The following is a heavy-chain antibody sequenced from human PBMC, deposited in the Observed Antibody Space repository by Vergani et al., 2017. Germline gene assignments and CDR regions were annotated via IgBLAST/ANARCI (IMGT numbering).Heavy chain of an antibody. CDR1: GFTFSDYY. J-gene: IGHJ4*02. CDR2: ISSSSSYT. D-gene: IGHD2-15*01. CDR3: AIDGVVVAAPQG. V-gene: IGHV3-11*05. Sequence: QVQLVESGGGLVKPGGSLRLSCAASGFTFSDYYMSWIRQAPGKGLEWVSYISSSSSYTNYADSVKGRFTISRDNAKNSLYLQMNSLRAEDTAVYYCAIDGVVVAAPQGWGQGTLVTVSS.